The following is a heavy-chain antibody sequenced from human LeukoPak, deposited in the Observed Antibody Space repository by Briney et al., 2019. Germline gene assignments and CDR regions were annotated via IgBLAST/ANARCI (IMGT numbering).Heavy chain of an antibody. CDR2: IDNDAYSS. V-gene: IGHV3-74*01. CDR3: AEMADGDVLDAFDI. Sequence: PGGSLRLSCAASGFPFRNYWMHWVRQAPGKGLVWVARIDNDAYSSVYADSVKGRFTISRDNSKNTLYLQMNSLRAEDTAVYYCAEMADGDVLDAFDIWGQGTMVTVSS. D-gene: IGHD4-17*01. CDR1: GFPFRNYW. J-gene: IGHJ3*02.